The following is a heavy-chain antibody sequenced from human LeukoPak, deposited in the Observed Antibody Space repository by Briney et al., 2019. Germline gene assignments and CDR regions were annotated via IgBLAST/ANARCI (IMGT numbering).Heavy chain of an antibody. V-gene: IGHV3-9*01. J-gene: IGHJ6*02. CDR2: ISWNSGSI. D-gene: IGHD2-15*01. Sequence: PGRSLRLSCAASGFTFDDYAMHWVRQAPGKGLEWVSGISWNSGSIDYADPVKGRFTISRDNAKNSLYLQMNSLRAEDTALYYCAKDIGGSSHYHYGMDVWGQGTTVTVSS. CDR3: AKDIGGSSHYHYGMDV. CDR1: GFTFDDYA.